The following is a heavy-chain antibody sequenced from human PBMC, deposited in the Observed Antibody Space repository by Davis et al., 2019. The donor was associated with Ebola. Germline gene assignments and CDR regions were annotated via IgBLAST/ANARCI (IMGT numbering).Heavy chain of an antibody. J-gene: IGHJ6*03. CDR2: IYYSGST. V-gene: IGHV4-31*03. CDR1: GGSISRGGSY. Sequence: PSETLSLTCTVSGGSISRGGSYWTWIRQRPGKGLEWIGYIYYSGSTYYKPSLKSRVTISLDTSKNQFPLNLYSVTAADTAVYYCARDLRYDSSGYDYYFYTDVWGKGTTGTVSS. CDR3: ARDLRYDSSGYDYYFYTDV. D-gene: IGHD3-22*01.